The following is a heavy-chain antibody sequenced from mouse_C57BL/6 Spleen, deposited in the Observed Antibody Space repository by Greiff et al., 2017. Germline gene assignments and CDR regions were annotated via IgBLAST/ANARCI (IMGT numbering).Heavy chain of an antibody. CDR2: IYPGDGDT. Sequence: VQLQESGPELVKPGASVKISCKASGYAFSSSWMNWVKQRPGKGLEWIGRIYPGDGDTNYNGKFKGKATLTADKSSSTAYMQLSSLTSEDSAVYFCARYWDGGYFDYWGQGTTLTVSS. J-gene: IGHJ2*01. CDR3: ARYWDGGYFDY. CDR1: GYAFSSSW. V-gene: IGHV1-82*01. D-gene: IGHD4-1*01.